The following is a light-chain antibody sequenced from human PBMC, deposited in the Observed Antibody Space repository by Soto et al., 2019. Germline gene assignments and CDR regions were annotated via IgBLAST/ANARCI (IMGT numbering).Light chain of an antibody. CDR3: LQHNSYPPWT. CDR1: QDIRND. Sequence: DIHMSQSPSSLSASAGDRITITCRXSQDIRNDLGWYQQKPGKAPKRLIYAASSLQSGVPSRFSGSGSGTEFTLTINSLQPEDSATYYCLQHNSYPPWTFGQGTKVDIK. J-gene: IGKJ1*01. V-gene: IGKV1-17*01. CDR2: AAS.